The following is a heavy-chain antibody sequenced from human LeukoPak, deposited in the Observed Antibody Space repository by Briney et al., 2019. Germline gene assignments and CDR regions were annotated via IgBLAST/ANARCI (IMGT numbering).Heavy chain of an antibody. J-gene: IGHJ4*02. Sequence: GGSLRLSCAASGFTFSSYWMSRVRQAPGKGLEWVANIKQDGSEKYYVDSVKGRFTISRDNAKNSLYLQMSSLRAEDTAVYYCARADRNTIFGVVIWDAFDYWGQGTLVTVSS. CDR1: GFTFSSYW. CDR2: IKQDGSEK. CDR3: ARADRNTIFGVVIWDAFDY. V-gene: IGHV3-7*01. D-gene: IGHD3-3*01.